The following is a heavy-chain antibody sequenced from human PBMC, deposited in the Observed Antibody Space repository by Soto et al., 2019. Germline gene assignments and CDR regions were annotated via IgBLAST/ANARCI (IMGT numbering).Heavy chain of an antibody. J-gene: IGHJ5*02. CDR2: INHSGST. CDR1: GGSFSGYY. V-gene: IGHV4-34*01. CDR3: ARVGDILTGPNWFDP. Sequence: SETLSLTCAVYGGSFSGYYWSWIRPPPGKGLEWIGEINHSGSTNYNPSLKSRVTISVDTSKNQFSLKLSSVTAADTAVYYCARVGDILTGPNWFDPWGQGTLVTVSS. D-gene: IGHD3-9*01.